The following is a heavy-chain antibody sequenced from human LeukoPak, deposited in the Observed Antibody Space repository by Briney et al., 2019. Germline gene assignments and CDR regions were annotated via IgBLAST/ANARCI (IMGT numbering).Heavy chain of an antibody. V-gene: IGHV1-18*04. CDR2: ISAYNGNT. J-gene: IGHJ4*02. Sequence: EASVKVSCKASGYTFTIYGISWVRQAPGQGLEWMGWISAYNGNTNYARKLQGRVTMTTDTSTSTAYMELRSLRSDDTAVYYCARAAIYGDSPFDYWGQGTLVTVSS. CDR3: ARAAIYGDSPFDY. CDR1: GYTFTIYG. D-gene: IGHD4-17*01.